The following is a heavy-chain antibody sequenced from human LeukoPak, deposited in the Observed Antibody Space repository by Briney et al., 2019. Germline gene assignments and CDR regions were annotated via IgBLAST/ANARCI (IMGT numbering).Heavy chain of an antibody. CDR1: GGPMYSYY. CDR2: LYPGVST. Sequence: PSETLSLTCTVSGGPMYSYYWSCIPQTAGKGLEWIGRLYPGVSTDYNPSLKSRVTMSVDTSKNQFALKLNAVTAADTAVYYCARLRFYDSTGYSPGHYMDVWGKGTTVTVSS. CDR3: ARLRFYDSTGYSPGHYMDV. V-gene: IGHV4-4*07. J-gene: IGHJ6*03. D-gene: IGHD3-22*01.